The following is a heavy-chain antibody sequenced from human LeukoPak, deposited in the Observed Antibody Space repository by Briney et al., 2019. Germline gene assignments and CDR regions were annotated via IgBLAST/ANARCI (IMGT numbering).Heavy chain of an antibody. V-gene: IGHV4-39*07. Sequence: PSETLSLTCTVSGGSISSSSYYWGWIRQPPGKGLEWIGSIYYSGSTYYTPSLKSRVTISGATAKNQFSLKMSSVTAADTAVYYCARGPQIYDILTGYSGRFGNYFDYWGQGTLVTVSS. D-gene: IGHD3-9*01. J-gene: IGHJ4*02. CDR2: IYYSGST. CDR1: GGSISSSSYY. CDR3: ARGPQIYDILTGYSGRFGNYFDY.